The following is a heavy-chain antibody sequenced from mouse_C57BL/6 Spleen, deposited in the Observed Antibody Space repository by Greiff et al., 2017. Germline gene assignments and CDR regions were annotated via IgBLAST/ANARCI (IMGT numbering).Heavy chain of an antibody. CDR2: INPNNGGT. D-gene: IGHD1-1*01. CDR3: ARGDFYYGSSYWYFDV. CDR1: GYTFTDYN. J-gene: IGHJ1*03. V-gene: IGHV1-18*01. Sequence: VQLQQSGPELVKPGASVKIPCKASGYTFTDYNMDWVKQSHGKSLEWIGDINPNNGGTIYNQKFKGKATLTVDKSSSTAYMELRSLTSEDTAVYYCARGDFYYGSSYWYFDVWGTGTTVTVSS.